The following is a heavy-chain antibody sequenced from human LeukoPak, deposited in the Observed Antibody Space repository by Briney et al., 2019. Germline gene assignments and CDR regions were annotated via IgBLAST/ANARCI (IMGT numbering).Heavy chain of an antibody. CDR3: ARGFYYDFWSGYRYYYGMDV. V-gene: IGHV1-18*01. CDR1: GYTFTSYG. CDR2: ISAYNGNT. D-gene: IGHD3-3*01. J-gene: IGHJ6*02. Sequence: ASVKVSCKASGYTFTSYGISWVRQAPGQGLEWMGWISAYNGNTNYAQKLQGRVTMTTDTSTSTAYMELWSLGSDDTAVYYCARGFYYDFWSGYRYYYGMDVWGQGTTVIVSS.